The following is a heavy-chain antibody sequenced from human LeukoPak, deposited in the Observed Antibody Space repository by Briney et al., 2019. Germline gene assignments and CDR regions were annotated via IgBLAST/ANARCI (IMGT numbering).Heavy chain of an antibody. CDR3: ARGEIYFDY. J-gene: IGHJ4*02. Sequence: ASVKVSCKASGYTFTSYHITGVRHAPGQGLEWMGWISAYNGNTNYAQKLQGRVTMTTDSSTGTAYMELRSLRSDDTAVYYCARGEIYFDYWGQGTLVTVSS. V-gene: IGHV1-18*01. CDR2: ISAYNGNT. D-gene: IGHD3-16*01. CDR1: GYTFTSYH.